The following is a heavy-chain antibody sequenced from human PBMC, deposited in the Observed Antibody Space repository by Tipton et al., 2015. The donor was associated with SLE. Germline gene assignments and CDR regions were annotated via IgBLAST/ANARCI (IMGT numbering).Heavy chain of an antibody. Sequence: TLSLTCAVYGGSFSGYYWSWIRQPPGKGLEWIGEINHSGSTNYNPSLKSRVTISVDTYKNQFSLKLSSVTAADTAVYYCARGIAGSDIVVVVAAKGYYYFYYWGQGTLVTVSS. J-gene: IGHJ4*02. D-gene: IGHD2-15*01. CDR1: GGSFSGYY. CDR2: INHSGST. CDR3: ARGIAGSDIVVVVAAKGYYYFYY. V-gene: IGHV4-34*01.